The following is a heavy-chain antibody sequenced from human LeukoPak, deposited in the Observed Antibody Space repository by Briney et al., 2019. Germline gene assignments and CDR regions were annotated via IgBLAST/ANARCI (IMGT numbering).Heavy chain of an antibody. CDR1: GFTFSSYS. CDR2: ISSSSSYI. CDR3: ANQRLIEGFGESFLFDY. V-gene: IGHV3-21*04. J-gene: IGHJ4*02. D-gene: IGHD3-10*01. Sequence: GGSLRLSCAASGFTFSSYSMNWVRQAPGKGLEWVSSISSSSSYIYYADSVKGRFTISRDNAKNSLYLQMNSLRAEDTAVYYCANQRLIEGFGESFLFDYWGQGTLVTVSS.